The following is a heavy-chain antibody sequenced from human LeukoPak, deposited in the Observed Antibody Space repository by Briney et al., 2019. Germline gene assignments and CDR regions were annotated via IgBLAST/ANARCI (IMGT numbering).Heavy chain of an antibody. CDR1: EFTFSNYG. D-gene: IGHD6-13*01. J-gene: IGHJ5*02. CDR3: ARGGSSFAFDP. V-gene: IGHV3-33*01. CDR2: IWYDGSNK. Sequence: GGSLRLSCAASEFTFSNYGMHWVRQAPGKGLEWVAVIWYDGSNKYYADSVKGRFTISRDNSKNTLYLQMNSLRAEDTAVYYCARGGSSFAFDPWGQGTLVTVSS.